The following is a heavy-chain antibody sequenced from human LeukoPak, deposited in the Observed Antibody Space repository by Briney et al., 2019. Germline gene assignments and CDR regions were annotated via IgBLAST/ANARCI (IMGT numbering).Heavy chain of an antibody. D-gene: IGHD6-19*01. CDR2: ISYDGSNK. J-gene: IGHJ4*02. Sequence: GGSLRLSCAASGFTFSSYAMHWVRQAPGKGREGVAVISYDGSNKYYADSVKGRFTISRDNSKNTLYLQMNSLRAEDTAVYYCAKGYSSGWYVIDYWGQGTLVTAPS. CDR3: AKGYSSGWYVIDY. V-gene: IGHV3-30*04. CDR1: GFTFSSYA.